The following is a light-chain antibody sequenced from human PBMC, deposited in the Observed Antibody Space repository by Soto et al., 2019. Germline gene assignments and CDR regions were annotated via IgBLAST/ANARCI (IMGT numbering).Light chain of an antibody. CDR2: HAS. CDR1: SSNIGSNP. J-gene: IGLJ2*01. CDR3: AAWDDTLNGVV. V-gene: IGLV1-44*01. Sequence: QSALTLTPSASGTPGQRVTISCSGSSSNIGSNPVNWYQQFPGAAPKLLIYHASQRPSGVSGRFSGSKSGTSASLAIGGHQTEDEADYLCAAWDDTLNGVVFGGGTKLTVL.